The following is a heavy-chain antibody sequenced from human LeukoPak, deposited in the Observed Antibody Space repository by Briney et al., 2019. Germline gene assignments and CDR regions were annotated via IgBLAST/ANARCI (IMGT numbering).Heavy chain of an antibody. Sequence: SETLSLTCTVSGGSISSSSYYWGWIRQPPGKGLEWIGSIYYSGSTYYNPSLKSRVTIPVDTSKNQFSLKLSSVTAADTAVYYCARESITTVTTSDAFDIWGQGTMVTVSS. CDR3: ARESITTVTTSDAFDI. CDR1: GGSISSSSYY. CDR2: IYYSGST. D-gene: IGHD4-17*01. J-gene: IGHJ3*02. V-gene: IGHV4-39*07.